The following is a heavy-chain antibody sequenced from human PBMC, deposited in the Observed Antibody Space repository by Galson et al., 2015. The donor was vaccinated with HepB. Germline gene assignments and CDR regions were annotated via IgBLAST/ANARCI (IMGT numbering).Heavy chain of an antibody. D-gene: IGHD2-15*01. CDR1: GGTFSSYT. J-gene: IGHJ6*02. Sequence: SVKVSCKASGGTFSSYTISWVRQAPGQGLEWMGRIIPILGTANYAQKFQGRVTITADKSTSTAYMELSSLRSEDTAVYYCARVLPYCSGGSCYSNYYYGTDVWGQGTTVTVSS. CDR3: ARVLPYCSGGSCYSNYYYGTDV. CDR2: IIPILGTA. V-gene: IGHV1-69*08.